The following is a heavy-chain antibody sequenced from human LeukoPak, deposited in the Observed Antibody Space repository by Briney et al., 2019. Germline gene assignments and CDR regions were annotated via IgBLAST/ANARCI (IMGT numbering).Heavy chain of an antibody. D-gene: IGHD2-2*02. V-gene: IGHV4-38-2*02. CDR3: ARAISCPKSSTSCYIEGVDY. CDR2: IYHSGST. J-gene: IGHJ4*02. Sequence: SETLSLTCTVSGYSISSGYYWGWIRQPPGKGLEWIGSIYHSGSTYYNPSLKSRVTISVDTSKNQFSLKLNSVTAADTAVYYCARAISCPKSSTSCYIEGVDYWGQGTLVTVSS. CDR1: GYSISSGYY.